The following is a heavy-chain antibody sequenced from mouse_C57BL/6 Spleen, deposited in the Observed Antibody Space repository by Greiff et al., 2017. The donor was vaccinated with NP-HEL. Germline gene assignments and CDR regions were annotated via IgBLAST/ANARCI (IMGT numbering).Heavy chain of an antibody. CDR2: IYPGDGDT. J-gene: IGHJ2*01. CDR3: GRGDRNPECDE. Sequence: QVQLQQSGPELVKPGASVKISCKASGYAFSSSWMNWVKQRPGKGLEWIGRIYPGDGDTNYNGKFKGKATLTADKSSSTAYMQLSSLTSEDSAVYFGGRGDRNPECDEWGQGTTRTGSA. V-gene: IGHV1-82*01. CDR1: GYAFSSSW. D-gene: IGHD2-14*01.